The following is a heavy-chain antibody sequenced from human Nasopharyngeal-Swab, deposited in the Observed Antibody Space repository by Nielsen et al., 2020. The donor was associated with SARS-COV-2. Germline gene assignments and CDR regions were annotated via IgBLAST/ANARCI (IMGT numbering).Heavy chain of an antibody. D-gene: IGHD3-10*01. CDR2: ISHDGDNK. CDR1: GFTFTRFA. CDR3: AREKGYQVLLDYYYHGLDV. Sequence: GGSLRLSCDASGFTFTRFAMPWVRQAPGKGLEWVAMISHDGDNKHYLDSVKGRFTISRDNSENTLFLQMSSLRPEDTAVYYCAREKGYQVLLDYYYHGLDVWGHGTAVTVSS. V-gene: IGHV3-30*14. J-gene: IGHJ6*02.